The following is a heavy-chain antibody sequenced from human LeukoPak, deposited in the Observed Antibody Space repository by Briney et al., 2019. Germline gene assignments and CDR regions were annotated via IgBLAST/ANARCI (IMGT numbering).Heavy chain of an antibody. J-gene: IGHJ4*02. CDR1: GGSFSGYY. D-gene: IGHD2-2*01. V-gene: IGHV4-34*01. CDR2: INHSGST. Sequence: SETLPLTCAVYGGSFSGYYWSWIRQPPGKGLEWIGEINHSGSTNYNPSLKSRVTISVDTSKNQFSLKLSSVTAADTAVYYCARGNCSSTSCSPYFDYWGQGTLVTVSS. CDR3: ARGNCSSTSCSPYFDY.